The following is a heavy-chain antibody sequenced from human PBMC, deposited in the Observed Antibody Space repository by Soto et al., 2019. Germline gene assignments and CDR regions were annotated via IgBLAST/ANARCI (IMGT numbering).Heavy chain of an antibody. V-gene: IGHV1-18*01. CDR1: GYTFTSYG. Sequence: QVQLVQSGAEVKKPGASVKVSCKASGYTFTSYGISWVRQAPGQGLEWMGWISAYNGNTNYAQKLQGRVTMTTDTTTSTAYMELRSMRSDDTAVYYCASMNYDSSGYYYVFDYWGQGTLVTVSS. J-gene: IGHJ4*02. CDR2: ISAYNGNT. D-gene: IGHD3-22*01. CDR3: ASMNYDSSGYYYVFDY.